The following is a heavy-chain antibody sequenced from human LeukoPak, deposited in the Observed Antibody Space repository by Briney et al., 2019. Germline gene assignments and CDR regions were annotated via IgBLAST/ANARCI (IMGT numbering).Heavy chain of an antibody. D-gene: IGHD1-1*01. CDR3: AREKMEVGYYGLDV. CDR2: IIPILNIP. Sequence: SVKVSCKASGGTFDNSAINWVRQAPGQGLEWMGRIIPILNIPNYAQKLQGRVTIAADKSTSTAYMELSSLRSDDTAVYYCAREKMEVGYYGLDVWGQGATVTVAS. CDR1: GGTFDNSA. J-gene: IGHJ6*02. V-gene: IGHV1-69*04.